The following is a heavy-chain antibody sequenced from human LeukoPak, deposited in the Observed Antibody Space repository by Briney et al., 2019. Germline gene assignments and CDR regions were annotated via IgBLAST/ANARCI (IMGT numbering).Heavy chain of an antibody. J-gene: IGHJ4*02. D-gene: IGHD6-13*01. CDR3: ARDASPTSSWYGYYFDF. V-gene: IGHV3-11*04. Sequence: GGSLRLSCAGSGFNFSDYYMSWIRQAPGKALEWVSYISESGSGEYYADSVKGRFSISRDNAKNSLYLQMDSLRAEDTAVYFCARDASPTSSWYGYYFDFWGQGTLVAVSS. CDR1: GFNFSDYY. CDR2: ISESGSGE.